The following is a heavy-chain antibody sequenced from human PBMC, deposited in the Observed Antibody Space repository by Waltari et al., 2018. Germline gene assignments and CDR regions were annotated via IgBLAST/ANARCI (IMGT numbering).Heavy chain of an antibody. CDR2: IYQSGST. CDR3: AGVEYSSSSGDY. Sequence: VQLQESGPGLVKPSETLSLTCAVSGYSISSGYYWGWIRQPPGKGLEWIGSIYQSGSTYYNPSLKSRVTISVDTSKNQFSLKLSSVTAADTAVYYCAGVEYSSSSGDYWGQGTLVTVSS. D-gene: IGHD6-6*01. J-gene: IGHJ4*02. CDR1: GYSISSGYY. V-gene: IGHV4-38-2*01.